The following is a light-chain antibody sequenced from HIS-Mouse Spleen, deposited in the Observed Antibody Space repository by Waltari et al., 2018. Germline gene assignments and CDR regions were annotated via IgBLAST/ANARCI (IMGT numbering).Light chain of an antibody. CDR2: RNK. Sequence: QSVLTQPPSASGTPGQRVTISCSGSSSNIGSNYVYWYQQLPGTAPKILIYRNKTRPSGVPERFSGSESSTSASLAISGLRYEDEADYYCAAWDDSLSGPVFGGGTKLTVL. V-gene: IGLV1-47*01. CDR3: AAWDDSLSGPV. CDR1: SSNIGSNY. J-gene: IGLJ3*02.